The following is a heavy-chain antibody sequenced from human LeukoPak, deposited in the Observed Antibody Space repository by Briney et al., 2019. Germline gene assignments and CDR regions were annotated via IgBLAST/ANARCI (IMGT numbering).Heavy chain of an antibody. V-gene: IGHV3-23*01. D-gene: IGHD1-1*01. CDR1: GFTFNNYA. CDR3: AKAAWNNWFDP. Sequence: GGSLRLSCAASGFTFNNYAMSWVRQAPGKGLEGGSAISGSGGCTYYADSVKGRFTFSRDNSKDTLYLQMNSLRAEDTAVYYCAKAAWNNWFDPWGQGTLVTVSS. J-gene: IGHJ5*02. CDR2: ISGSGGCT.